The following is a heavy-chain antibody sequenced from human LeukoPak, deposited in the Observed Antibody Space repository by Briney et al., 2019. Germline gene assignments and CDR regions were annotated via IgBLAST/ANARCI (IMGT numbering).Heavy chain of an antibody. D-gene: IGHD4-23*01. CDR3: AKGPLPGGFNY. V-gene: IGHV3-23*01. CDR2: VNSRGIST. CDR1: GFTFSSYS. J-gene: IGHJ4*02. Sequence: GGSLRLSCAASGFTFSSYSMNWVRQAPGKGLEWVSAVNSRGISTYYADSVKGRFTISRDNSKNTLYLQMSSLRAEDTAIYSCAKGPLPGGFNYWGQGTLVTVSS.